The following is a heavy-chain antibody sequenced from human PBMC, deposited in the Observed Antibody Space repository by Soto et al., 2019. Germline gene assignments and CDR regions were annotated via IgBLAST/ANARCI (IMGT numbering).Heavy chain of an antibody. Sequence: GGSLRLSCAASGFTFGDYAMSWFRQAPGKGLEWVGFIRSKAYGGTTHYAASVKGRFTISRDDSKSIAYLQMNSLKTEDTAVYYCSTNYYDSSGYDNWFDHWCQGTLVTVSS. D-gene: IGHD3-22*01. CDR3: STNYYDSSGYDNWFDH. CDR1: GFTFGDYA. V-gene: IGHV3-49*03. J-gene: IGHJ5*02. CDR2: IRSKAYGGTT.